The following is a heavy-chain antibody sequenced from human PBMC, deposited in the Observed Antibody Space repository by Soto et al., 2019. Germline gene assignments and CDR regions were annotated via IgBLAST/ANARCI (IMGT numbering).Heavy chain of an antibody. CDR2: IIPIFGTA. CDR1: GGTYSSYA. D-gene: IGHD2-15*01. V-gene: IGHV1-69*13. CDR3: AGARYCSGGSCYSGYYYYGMDV. J-gene: IGHJ6*02. Sequence: SVTVSCTDSGGTYSSYASSWVRQAPRQGLEWMGGIIPIFGTANYAQKFQGRVTITADESTSTAYMELSSLRSEDTAVYYCAGARYCSGGSCYSGYYYYGMDVWGQGTTVTVSS.